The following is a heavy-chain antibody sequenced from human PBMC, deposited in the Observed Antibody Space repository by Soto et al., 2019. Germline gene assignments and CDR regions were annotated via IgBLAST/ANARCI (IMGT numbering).Heavy chain of an antibody. V-gene: IGHV1-8*01. Sequence: QVQLVQSGAEVKKPGASVKVSCKASGYTFTSYDIHWGRKATGQGLEWMGWMNANSGNTGYAQKCQGRVTMTRNTTISTAYMELSSLRSEDTAGYYCARWPDGYYCDGMDVWGQGTTVTVSS. CDR2: MNANSGNT. J-gene: IGHJ6*02. CDR1: GYTFTSYD. CDR3: ARWPDGYYCDGMDV.